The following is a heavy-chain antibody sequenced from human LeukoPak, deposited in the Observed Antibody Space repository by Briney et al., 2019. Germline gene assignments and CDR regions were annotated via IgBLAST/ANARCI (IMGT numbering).Heavy chain of an antibody. J-gene: IGHJ1*01. CDR1: GFTFSSYA. CDR2: ISGSGGST. CDR3: ASARESCIGSSCYEYFHH. V-gene: IGHV3-23*01. Sequence: GGSLRLSCAASGFTFSSYAMSWVRQAPGKGLEWVSAISGSGGSTYYADSVKGRFTISRDTSLNTLFLQMNSLRVEDTAVYYCASARESCIGSSCYEYFHHWGQGTPLTVSS. D-gene: IGHD2-2*01.